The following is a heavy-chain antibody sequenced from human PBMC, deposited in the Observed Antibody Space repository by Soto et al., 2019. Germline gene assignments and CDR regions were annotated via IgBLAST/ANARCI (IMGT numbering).Heavy chain of an antibody. Sequence: EVQLLESGGGLVQPGGSLRLSCAASGFTFSSYAMRWVRQAPGKGLEWVSAISGSGGSTYYEDSVKGRFTISSDNSKNTVYLQMNSLRGEDTAVYYCARRGSGSYYDYWGQGTLVTVSS. CDR2: ISGSGGST. V-gene: IGHV3-23*01. CDR1: GFTFSSYA. J-gene: IGHJ4*02. CDR3: ARRGSGSYYDY. D-gene: IGHD1-26*01.